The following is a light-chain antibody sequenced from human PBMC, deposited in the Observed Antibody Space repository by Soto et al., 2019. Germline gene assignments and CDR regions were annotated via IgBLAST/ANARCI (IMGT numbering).Light chain of an antibody. Sequence: DIQMTQSPSSLSASVGDRVTIACRASQGISSDLQWYQQKPGKAPKLLIYASSTLQSGVPSRFSGSGSGTDFTLTISSLQPGDFAIYFCQQSYRTPWTFSGGTRVEI. CDR3: QQSYRTPWT. V-gene: IGKV1-39*01. CDR2: ASS. CDR1: QGISSD. J-gene: IGKJ4*01.